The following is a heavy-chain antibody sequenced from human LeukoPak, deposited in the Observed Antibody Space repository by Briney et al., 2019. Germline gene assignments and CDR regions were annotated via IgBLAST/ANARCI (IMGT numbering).Heavy chain of an antibody. Sequence: GASVKVSCKASGYTFTSYGISWVRQAPGQGLEWMGWISTYNGNTNYAQKLQGRVTMTTDTSTSTAYMELRSLRSDDTAVYYCARGMYCSSTSCFSFDYWGQGTLVTASS. CDR1: GYTFTSYG. CDR3: ARGMYCSSTSCFSFDY. D-gene: IGHD2-2*01. J-gene: IGHJ4*02. V-gene: IGHV1-18*01. CDR2: ISTYNGNT.